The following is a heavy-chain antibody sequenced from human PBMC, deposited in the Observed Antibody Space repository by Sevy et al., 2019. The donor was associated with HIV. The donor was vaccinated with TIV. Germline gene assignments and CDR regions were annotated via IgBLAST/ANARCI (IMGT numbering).Heavy chain of an antibody. CDR2: IWADGNNK. D-gene: IGHD4-17*01. V-gene: IGHV3-33*01. J-gene: IGHJ1*01. Sequence: GGSLRLSCAAPGFTFNTYGMHWVRQSPGKGLECVALIWADGNNKYYADSVKGRFIISRDNSKNTVYLQMNSLRVEDTAVYYCVSDHSTVAGAFWGQGTQVTVSS. CDR3: VSDHSTVAGAF. CDR1: GFTFNTYG.